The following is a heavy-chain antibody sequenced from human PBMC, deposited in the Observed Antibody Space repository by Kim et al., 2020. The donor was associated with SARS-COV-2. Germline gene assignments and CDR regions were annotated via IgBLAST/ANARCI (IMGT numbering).Heavy chain of an antibody. CDR2: IWYDGSNK. V-gene: IGHV3-33*06. J-gene: IGHJ6*02. CDR1: GFTFSSYG. D-gene: IGHD6-19*01. CDR3: AKDWDPGWDYYGMDV. Sequence: GGSLRLSCAASGFTFSSYGMHWVRQAPGKGLEWVAVIWYDGSNKYYADSVKGRFTISRDNSKNTLYLQMNSLRAEDTAVYYCAKDWDPGWDYYGMDVWGQGTTVTVSS.